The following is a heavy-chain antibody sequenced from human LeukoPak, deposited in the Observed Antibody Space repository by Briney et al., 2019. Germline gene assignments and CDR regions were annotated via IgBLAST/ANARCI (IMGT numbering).Heavy chain of an antibody. V-gene: IGHV4-61*02. CDR2: IYTSGSL. CDR3: ARLLGYCTNGVCYTGYDAFDI. Sequence: SQTLPLTCTVSGGHISSGSYYWSCIRQPAGRGLEWIGRIYTSGSLNYNPSLKRRVTISVDTSKTQFSLKLSSVTAADTAVYYCARLLGYCTNGVCYTGYDAFDIWGQGTMVTVSS. J-gene: IGHJ3*02. D-gene: IGHD2-8*01. CDR1: GGHISSGSYY.